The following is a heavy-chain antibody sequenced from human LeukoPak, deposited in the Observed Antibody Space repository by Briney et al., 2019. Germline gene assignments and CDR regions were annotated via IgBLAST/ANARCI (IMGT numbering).Heavy chain of an antibody. CDR1: GYTFTGYY. Sequence: ASVKVSCKASGYTFTGYYMHWVRQAPGQGLEWMGWISAYNGNTNYAQKLQGRVTMTTDTSTSTAYMELRSLRSDDTAVYYCARAREELLWFGELLYRFFDYWGQGTLVTVSS. CDR3: ARAREELLWFGELLYRFFDY. CDR2: ISAYNGNT. V-gene: IGHV1-18*04. J-gene: IGHJ4*02. D-gene: IGHD3-10*01.